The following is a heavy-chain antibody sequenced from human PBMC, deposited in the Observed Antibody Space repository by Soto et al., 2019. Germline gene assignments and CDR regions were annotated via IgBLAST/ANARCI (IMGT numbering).Heavy chain of an antibody. D-gene: IGHD3-3*01. J-gene: IGHJ4*02. V-gene: IGHV1-69*13. CDR1: GCTFSSYA. CDR3: ASPKAIFGVYPFDY. CDR2: IIPIFGTA. Sequence: SVKVSCKASGCTFSSYAISWVRQAPGQGLEWMGGIIPIFGTANYAQKFQGRVTITADESTSTAYMELSSLRSEDTAVYYCASPKAIFGVYPFDYWGQGTLVTVSS.